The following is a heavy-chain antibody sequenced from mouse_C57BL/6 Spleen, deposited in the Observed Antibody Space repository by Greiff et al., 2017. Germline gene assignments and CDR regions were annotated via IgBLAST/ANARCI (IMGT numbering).Heavy chain of an antibody. CDR3: ARHGDFSWFAY. CDR1: GFTFSSYG. Sequence: EVKLVESGGDLVKPGGSLKLSCAASGFTFSSYGMSWVRQTPDKRLECVATISSGGSYTYYPDSVKGRFTISRDNAKNTLYLQMSSLKSEDTAMYYCARHGDFSWFAYWGQGTLVTVSA. CDR2: ISSGGSYT. J-gene: IGHJ3*01. V-gene: IGHV5-6*01.